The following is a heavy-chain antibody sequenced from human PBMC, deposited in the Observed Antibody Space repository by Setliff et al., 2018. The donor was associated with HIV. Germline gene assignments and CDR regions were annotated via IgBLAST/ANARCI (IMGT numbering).Heavy chain of an antibody. Sequence: ASVKVSCKASGYTFTGYYIHFVRQAPGQGLEWMGWIQTNSGGTKSAQKFQGRVTMTRDTSISTAYMELNSLTSDDTAVYYCARGRHSWTHEAFDIWGPGTMVTVSS. CDR2: IQTNSGGT. CDR1: GYTFTGYY. V-gene: IGHV1-2*02. J-gene: IGHJ3*02. D-gene: IGHD3-3*01. CDR3: ARGRHSWTHEAFDI.